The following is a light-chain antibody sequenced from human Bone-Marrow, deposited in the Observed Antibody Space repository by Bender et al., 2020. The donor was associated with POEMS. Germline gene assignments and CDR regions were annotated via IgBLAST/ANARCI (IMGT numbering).Light chain of an antibody. CDR3: AVWDGSLNGWV. V-gene: IGLV1-44*01. CDR2: SSH. Sequence: QSVLTQPPSASGTPGQRVTISSPAGSSTIGAHAVNWYQHLPAPAPQLLIYSSHRRPSEVPDRFSGSRSGTSASLAIRWLQSADGADYYCAVWDGSLNGWVFGGGTELTVL. CDR1: SSTIGAHA. J-gene: IGLJ3*02.